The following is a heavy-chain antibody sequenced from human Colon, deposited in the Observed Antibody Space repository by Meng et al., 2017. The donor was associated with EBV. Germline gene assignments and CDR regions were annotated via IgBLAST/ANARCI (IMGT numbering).Heavy chain of an antibody. CDR3: ARASYGSGSPLGESWFDP. Sequence: QLQQYGHGPLKPSQTLSLTFTVSGCSISSGGYYWSWICQHPGKGLEWIGYIHSSGSTYYNPSLRSRLTISVDTSKNQFSLKLSSVTAADTAVYYCARASYGSGSPLGESWFDPWGQGTLVTVSS. CDR1: GCSISSGGYY. V-gene: IGHV4-31*03. CDR2: IHSSGST. D-gene: IGHD3-10*01. J-gene: IGHJ5*02.